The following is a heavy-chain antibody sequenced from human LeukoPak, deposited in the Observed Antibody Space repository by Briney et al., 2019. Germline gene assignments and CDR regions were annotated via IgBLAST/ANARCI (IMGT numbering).Heavy chain of an antibody. CDR3: ARVSFDDFWLSHRDDAFDI. CDR2: MNPNSGNT. V-gene: IGHV1-8*01. CDR1: GYTFTSYD. Sequence: ASVKVSCKASGYTFTSYDINWVRQATGQGLEWMGWMNPNSGNTGYAQKFQGRVTMTRNTSISTAYMELSSLRSEDTAVYYCARVSFDDFWLSHRDDAFDIWGQGTMVTVSS. D-gene: IGHD3-3*01. J-gene: IGHJ3*02.